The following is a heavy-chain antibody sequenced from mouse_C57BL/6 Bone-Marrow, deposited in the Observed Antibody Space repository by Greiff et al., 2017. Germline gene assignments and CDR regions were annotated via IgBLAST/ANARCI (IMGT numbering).Heavy chain of an antibody. CDR3: ASYYYGCFDY. CDR1: GYTFTNYW. V-gene: IGHV1-63*01. J-gene: IGHJ2*01. CDR2: IYPGGGYP. D-gene: IGHD1-1*01. Sequence: QVQLKESGAELVRPGTSVKMSCKASGYTFTNYWIGWAKQRPGHGLEWIGDIYPGGGYPNYNEKFKGKATLTADKSSSTAYMQFSSLTSEDSAIYYCASYYYGCFDYWGQGTTLTVSS.